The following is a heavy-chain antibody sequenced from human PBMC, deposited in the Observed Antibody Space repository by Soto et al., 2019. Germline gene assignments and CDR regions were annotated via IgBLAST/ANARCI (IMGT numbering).Heavy chain of an antibody. V-gene: IGHV4-31*03. CDR3: ARERGDGIDY. J-gene: IGHJ4*02. CDR1: GGSIRSGSHY. D-gene: IGHD3-10*01. Sequence: SATLSLTCTVSGGSIRSGSHYWSWIRQHPGKGLEWIGYIYYSGSTYYNPSLKSRITISISTSKNQFSLKLTSVIAADTAVYYCARERGDGIDYWGQGTLVTVSS. CDR2: IYYSGST.